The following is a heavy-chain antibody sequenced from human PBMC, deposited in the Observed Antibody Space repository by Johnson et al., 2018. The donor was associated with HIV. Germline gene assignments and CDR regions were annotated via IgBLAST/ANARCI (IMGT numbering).Heavy chain of an antibody. CDR1: GFTFSSYP. CDR3: AKDRQFLEWYDAFDI. CDR2: ISGSGGST. D-gene: IGHD3-3*01. J-gene: IGHJ3*02. Sequence: VQLVESGGGVVQPGRSLRLSCAASGFTFSSYPMHWVRQAPGTGLEWVSAISGSGGSTYYADSVKGRFTISRDNSKNTLYLQMNSLRAEDTAVYYCAKDRQFLEWYDAFDIWGQGTMVTVSS. V-gene: IGHV3-23*04.